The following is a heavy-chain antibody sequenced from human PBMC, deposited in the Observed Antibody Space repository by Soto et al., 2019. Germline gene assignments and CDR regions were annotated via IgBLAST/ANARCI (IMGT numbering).Heavy chain of an antibody. J-gene: IGHJ4*02. CDR2: ITGSGSDT. D-gene: IGHD3-10*01. Sequence: GGSLRLSCAASGFTFNNYAMGWVRQAPGKGLEWVSAITGSGSDTYYLDSVKGRFTISRDNSKNTLFLQMNSLRAEDTAIYYCAKLGSSAWSPHYYFDYWGQGTLVTVS. CDR1: GFTFNNYA. V-gene: IGHV3-23*01. CDR3: AKLGSSAWSPHYYFDY.